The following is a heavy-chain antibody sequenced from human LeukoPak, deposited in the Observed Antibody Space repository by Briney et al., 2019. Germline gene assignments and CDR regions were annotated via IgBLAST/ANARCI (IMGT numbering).Heavy chain of an antibody. CDR1: GFTFSSYG. Sequence: GGSLRLSCAASGFTFSSYGMHWVRQVPGKGLEWVAVISYDGSNKYYADSVKGRFTISRDNSKNTLYLQMNSLRAEDTAVYYCAKDLSFAADYWGQGTLVTVSS. J-gene: IGHJ4*02. V-gene: IGHV3-30*18. D-gene: IGHD2-15*01. CDR3: AKDLSFAADY. CDR2: ISYDGSNK.